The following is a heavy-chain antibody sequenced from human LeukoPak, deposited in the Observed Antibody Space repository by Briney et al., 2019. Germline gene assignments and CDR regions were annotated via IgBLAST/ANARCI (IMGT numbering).Heavy chain of an antibody. J-gene: IGHJ5*02. CDR2: IYYSGSI. CDR3: ARAEYSSESWFDP. D-gene: IGHD6-19*01. Sequence: SETLSLTCTVSGGSISSYYWSRIRQPPGKGLEWIGYIYYSGSINYNPSLKSRITISVDTSKNQFSLKLSSVTAADTAVYYCARAEYSSESWFDPWGQGTLVTVSS. V-gene: IGHV4-59*01. CDR1: GGSISSYY.